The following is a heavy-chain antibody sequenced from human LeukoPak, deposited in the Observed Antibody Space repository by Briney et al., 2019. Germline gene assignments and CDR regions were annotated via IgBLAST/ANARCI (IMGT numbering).Heavy chain of an antibody. D-gene: IGHD6-6*01. J-gene: IGHJ4*02. Sequence: GGSLRLSCAASGFTFSSYSMNWVRQAPGKGLEWVSSISSSSSYIYYADSAKGRFTISRDNAKNSLYLQMNSLRAEDTAVYYCARRFPSIAARPGGFDYWGQGTLVTVSS. CDR1: GFTFSSYS. V-gene: IGHV3-21*01. CDR3: ARRFPSIAARPGGFDY. CDR2: ISSSSSYI.